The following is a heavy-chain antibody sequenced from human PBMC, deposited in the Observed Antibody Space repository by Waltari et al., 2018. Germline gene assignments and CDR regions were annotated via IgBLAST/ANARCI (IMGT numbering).Heavy chain of an antibody. CDR3: ARDAKRGSWYKMGLGY. CDR1: GYTFTSFG. D-gene: IGHD6-13*01. CDR2: ISAYNGNT. J-gene: IGHJ4*02. V-gene: IGHV1-18*01. Sequence: QVQLVQSGAEVKKPGASVKVSCKASGYTFTSFGISWVRQAPGQGLEWMGWISAYNGNTNYAQKRQGRVTMTTDTSTSTAYMELRSLRSDDTAVYYCARDAKRGSWYKMGLGYWGQGTLVTVSS.